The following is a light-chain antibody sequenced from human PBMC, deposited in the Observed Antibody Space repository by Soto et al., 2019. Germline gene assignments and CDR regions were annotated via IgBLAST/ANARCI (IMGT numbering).Light chain of an antibody. CDR3: QQLDDCPLT. CDR2: GTS. CDR1: QGISTY. Sequence: DIHLTQSPSFLSASVGDRVTITCRASQGISTYLAWYQQKPGQVPKLLIYGTSTLQSGVPSRFRGNRSGADYTLTITYVHPEDFDTYYCQQLDDCPLTFGQGTRLEI. V-gene: IGKV1-9*01. J-gene: IGKJ5*01.